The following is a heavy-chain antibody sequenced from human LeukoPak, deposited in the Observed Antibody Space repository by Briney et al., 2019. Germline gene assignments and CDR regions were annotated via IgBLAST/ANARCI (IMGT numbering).Heavy chain of an antibody. CDR2: IKPDGSET. CDR3: GGFGYEAGVDL. D-gene: IGHD2-15*01. Sequence: GGSLRPSCAASGFMFSTYWMTWVRQAPGKGPEWVANIKPDGSETYYVDAVKGRLTISRDNTKNLLYLQMNNLRGEDAAVYHCGGFGYEAGVDLWGQGTLVTVSS. CDR1: GFMFSTYW. J-gene: IGHJ4*02. V-gene: IGHV3-7*01.